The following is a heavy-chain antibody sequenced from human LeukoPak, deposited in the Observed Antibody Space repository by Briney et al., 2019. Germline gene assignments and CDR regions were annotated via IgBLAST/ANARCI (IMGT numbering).Heavy chain of an antibody. Sequence: ASVKVSCKASGYTFTSYGISWVRQAPGQGLEWMGWISAYNGNTNYAQKLQGRVTMTTDTSTSTAYMELRSLRSDDTAVYYCTPSGYPANYFDYWGQGTLVTVSS. CDR2: ISAYNGNT. D-gene: IGHD3-22*01. J-gene: IGHJ4*02. V-gene: IGHV1-18*01. CDR3: TPSGYPANYFDY. CDR1: GYTFTSYG.